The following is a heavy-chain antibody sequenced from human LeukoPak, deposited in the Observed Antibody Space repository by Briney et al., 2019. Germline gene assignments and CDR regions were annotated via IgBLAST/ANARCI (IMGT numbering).Heavy chain of an antibody. CDR1: GFTFSSYE. D-gene: IGHD6-19*01. J-gene: IGHJ4*02. CDR3: ARDRSLRSGWSVGD. V-gene: IGHV3-21*05. CDR2: ISSSSYI. Sequence: GGSLRLSCAASGFTFSSYEMNWVRQAPGEGLEWVSYISSSSYIYYADSVKGRFTISRDNAKNSLYLQMNSLRAEDTAVYYCARDRSLRSGWSVGDWGQGTLVTVSS.